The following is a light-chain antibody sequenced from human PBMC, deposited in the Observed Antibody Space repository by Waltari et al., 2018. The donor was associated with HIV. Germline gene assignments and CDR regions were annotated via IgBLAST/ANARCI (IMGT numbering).Light chain of an antibody. V-gene: IGKV3-11*01. J-gene: IGKJ4*01. Sequence: EIVLTQSPATLSLSPGKRATLSCRASQSVSSSLACYQQKPGQAPRLLIYDASNRATGIPARFSGSGSGTDFTLTISSLEPEDFAVYYCQQRSNWPLLTFGGGTEVEIK. CDR3: QQRSNWPLLT. CDR1: QSVSSS. CDR2: DAS.